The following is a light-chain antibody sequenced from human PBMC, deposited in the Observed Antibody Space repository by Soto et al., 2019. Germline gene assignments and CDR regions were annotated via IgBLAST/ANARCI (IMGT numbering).Light chain of an antibody. CDR3: QQANSFPPT. CDR2: GAS. V-gene: IGKV3-20*01. CDR1: QSVSSSS. Sequence: EIVLTQSPGTLSLSPGERATLSCRASQSVSSSSLAWYQQKRGQAPRLLIYGASSRATGIPDRFSGSGSGTDFTLTISSLQPEDFATYYCQQANSFPPTFGGGTKVEIK. J-gene: IGKJ4*01.